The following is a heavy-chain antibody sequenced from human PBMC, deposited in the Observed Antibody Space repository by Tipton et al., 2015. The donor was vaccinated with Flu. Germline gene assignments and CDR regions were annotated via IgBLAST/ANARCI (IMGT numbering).Heavy chain of an antibody. CDR3: AKDSSGWSHVTGYYFDY. D-gene: IGHD6-19*01. J-gene: IGHJ4*02. CDR1: GFTFSSYA. Sequence: SLRLSCAASGFTFSSYAMSWVRQAPGKGLEWVSAISGSGGSTYYADSVKGRFTISRDNSKNTLYLQMNSLRAEDTAVYYCAKDSSGWSHVTGYYFDYWGQGTLVTVSS. CDR2: ISGSGGST. V-gene: IGHV3-23*01.